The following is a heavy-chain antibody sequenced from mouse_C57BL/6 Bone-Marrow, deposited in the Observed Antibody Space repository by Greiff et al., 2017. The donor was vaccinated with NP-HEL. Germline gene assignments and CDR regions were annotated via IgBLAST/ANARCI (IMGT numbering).Heavy chain of an antibody. CDR1: GYAFTNYL. Sequence: QVQLKQSGAELVRPGTSVKVSCKASGYAFTNYLIEWVKQRPGQGLEWIGVINPGSGGTNYNEKFKGKATLTADKSSSTAYMQLSSLTSEDSAVYFCARDEGLPSYYAMDYWGQGTSVTVSS. CDR3: ARDEGLPSYYAMDY. J-gene: IGHJ4*01. D-gene: IGHD2-4*01. V-gene: IGHV1-54*01. CDR2: INPGSGGT.